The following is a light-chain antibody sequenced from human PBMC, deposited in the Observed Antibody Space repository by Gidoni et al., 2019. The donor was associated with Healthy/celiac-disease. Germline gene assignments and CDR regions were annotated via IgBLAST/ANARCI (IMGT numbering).Light chain of an antibody. V-gene: IGLV1-40*01. Sequence: VLPPPPSVSGAAGKRVTISCTGSSSNIGAGYDVHWYQQLPGTTHTLLIYGNSNRPSGVPARFSGSKSGTLASLAITGLQAEDEADYYCQSYDSSLVFGGGTKLTVL. J-gene: IGLJ2*01. CDR3: QSYDSSLV. CDR1: SSNIGAGYD. CDR2: GNS.